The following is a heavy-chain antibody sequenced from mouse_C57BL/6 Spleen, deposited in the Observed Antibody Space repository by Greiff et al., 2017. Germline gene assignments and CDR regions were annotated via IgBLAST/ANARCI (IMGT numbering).Heavy chain of an antibody. V-gene: IGHV1-26*01. J-gene: IGHJ2*01. CDR1: GYTFTDYY. CDR3: ARPGDYPGYFDY. Sequence: EVQLQQSGPELVKPGASVKISCKASGYTFTDYYMNWVKQSHGKSLEWIGDINPNNGGTSYNQKFTGKATLTVDKSSSTAYMELRSLTSEDSAVYYCARPGDYPGYFDYWGQGTTLTVSS. CDR2: INPNNGGT. D-gene: IGHD1-1*02.